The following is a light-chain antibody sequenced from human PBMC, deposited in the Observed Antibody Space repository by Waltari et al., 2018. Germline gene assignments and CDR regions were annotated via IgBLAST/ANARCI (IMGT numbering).Light chain of an antibody. Sequence: EIVLTPSPRTLSLSQGERATLSCRASQSVATNLPRYQQKTGQAPRLLSYGASSRATGVPDRFSASGSGTDFSLTISSLEPEDFAVYYCQHYVRLPVTFGQGTKVEIK. CDR3: QHYVRLPVT. J-gene: IGKJ1*01. V-gene: IGKV3-20*01. CDR1: QSVATN. CDR2: GAS.